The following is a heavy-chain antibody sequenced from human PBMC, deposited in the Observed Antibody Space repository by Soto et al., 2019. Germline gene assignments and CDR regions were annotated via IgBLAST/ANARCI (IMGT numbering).Heavy chain of an antibody. J-gene: IGHJ4*02. CDR1: GFTFSSYS. V-gene: IGHV3-21*01. CDR2: ISSSSSYI. CDR3: AREFEVDGTGDY. Sequence: RGSLRLSCAASGFTFSSYSMNWVRQAPGKGLEWVSSISSSSSYIYYADSVKGRFTISRDNAKNSLYLQMNSLRAEDTAVYYCAREFEVDGTGDYWGQGTLVTVSS. D-gene: IGHD6-19*01.